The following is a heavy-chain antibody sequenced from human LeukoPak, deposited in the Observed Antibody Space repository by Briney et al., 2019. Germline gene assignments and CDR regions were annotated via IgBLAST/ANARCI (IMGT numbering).Heavy chain of an antibody. Sequence: GGSLRLSCAASGFTFSSYWMHWVRQAPGKGLVWVSRINSDGSSTTYADSVKGRFTISRDNSKNTLYLQMNSLRAEDTAVYYCAKGRSGGLADYFQHWGQGTLVTVSS. CDR1: GFTFSSYW. CDR2: INSDGSST. V-gene: IGHV3-74*01. CDR3: AKGRSGGLADYFQH. D-gene: IGHD3-10*01. J-gene: IGHJ1*01.